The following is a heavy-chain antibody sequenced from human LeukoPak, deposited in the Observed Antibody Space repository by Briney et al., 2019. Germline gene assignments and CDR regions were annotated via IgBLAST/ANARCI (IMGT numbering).Heavy chain of an antibody. V-gene: IGHV3-7*01. CDR1: GFTFTNYW. CDR3: AELGITMIGGV. Sequence: SGGPLRLSCAASGFTFTNYWMSWVRQAPGKGLELVANIKQDRSEKYYVDSVKGRFTISRDNAKNSLYLQMNSLRAEDTAVYYCAELGITMIGGVWGKGTTVTISS. D-gene: IGHD3-10*02. CDR2: IKQDRSEK. J-gene: IGHJ6*04.